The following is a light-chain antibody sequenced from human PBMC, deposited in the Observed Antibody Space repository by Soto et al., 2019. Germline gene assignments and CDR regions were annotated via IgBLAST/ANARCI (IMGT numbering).Light chain of an antibody. J-gene: IGLJ3*02. CDR2: SND. V-gene: IGLV1-44*01. Sequence: QSVLTQPPSASRTPGQRVTIYCSGSSSNIGSNPVNWHQQLPGTAPKLLIYSNDQRPSGVPDRFSGSKSGTSASLAISGLLSEHDADYYCAAWDDSLNGWVFGGGTKLTVL. CDR3: AAWDDSLNGWV. CDR1: SSNIGSNP.